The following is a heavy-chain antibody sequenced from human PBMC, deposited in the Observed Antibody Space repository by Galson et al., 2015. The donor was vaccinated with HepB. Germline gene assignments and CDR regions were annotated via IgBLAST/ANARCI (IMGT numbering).Heavy chain of an antibody. Sequence: ETLSLTCTVSGGSISSSSYYWGWIRQPPGKGLEWIGSIYFSGSTYYNPSLKSRVTISVDTSKNQFSLKLSSVTAADTAVYYCARWGGSGPFYYYFNMDVWGKGTTVTVTS. CDR3: ARWGGSGPFYYYFNMDV. CDR2: IYFSGST. V-gene: IGHV4-39*01. D-gene: IGHD6-19*01. CDR1: GGSISSSSYY. J-gene: IGHJ6*03.